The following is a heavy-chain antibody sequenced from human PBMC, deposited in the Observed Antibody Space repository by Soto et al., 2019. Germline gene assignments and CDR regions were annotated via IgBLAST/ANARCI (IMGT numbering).Heavy chain of an antibody. V-gene: IGHV1-8*01. CDR3: ARGPFRASSHWFDP. J-gene: IGHJ5*02. CDR1: GYTFINHD. CDR2: MNPNTGNK. Sequence: QVQLVQSGAEVREPGASVTVSCTASGYTFINHDINWVRQAAGQGLEWMGWMNPNTGNKRFAQRFQGRITMTTNTSISTVYMILSSLRSEDTAVYYCARGPFRASSHWFDPWGQGALVTVSS.